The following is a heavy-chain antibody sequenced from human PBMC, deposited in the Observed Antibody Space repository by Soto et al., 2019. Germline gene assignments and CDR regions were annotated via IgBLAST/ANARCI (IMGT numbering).Heavy chain of an antibody. J-gene: IGHJ2*01. Sequence: ASVKVSCKASGYTFTSYAMHWVRQAPGQMLELMGWINAGNGNTKYSQKFQGRVTITRDTSASTAYMELSSLRSEDTAVYYCARGGSLYWYFDLWGRGTLVTVSS. CDR1: GYTFTSYA. V-gene: IGHV1-3*01. CDR2: INAGNGNT. D-gene: IGHD1-26*01. CDR3: ARGGSLYWYFDL.